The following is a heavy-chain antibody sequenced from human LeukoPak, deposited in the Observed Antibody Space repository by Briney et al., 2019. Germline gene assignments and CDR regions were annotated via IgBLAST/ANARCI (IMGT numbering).Heavy chain of an antibody. J-gene: IGHJ6*03. D-gene: IGHD6-13*01. CDR1: GFIFSSYE. CDR3: ARDAAVQQLDYYYYYMDV. V-gene: IGHV3-48*03. CDR2: ISSSGRTM. Sequence: GGSLRLSCAASGFIFSSYEMSWVRQAPGKGLEWVSYISSSGRTMYYADSVKGRFTVSRDNAKNSLYLQMNSLRAEDTAVYYCARDAAVQQLDYYYYYMDVWGKGTTVTVSS.